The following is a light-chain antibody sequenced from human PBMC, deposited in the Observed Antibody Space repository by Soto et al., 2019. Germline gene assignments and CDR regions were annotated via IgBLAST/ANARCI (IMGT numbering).Light chain of an antibody. Sequence: QSVLTQPPSVSGTPGQRVTISCSGGISNIGTNYVHWFQQLPGTAPKVLSNRDNQRPSGVPDRFSGSKSVTSASLAISGRQSEDEAEYYCAAWDDTVRSYVFGTGTKLTVL. CDR2: RDN. J-gene: IGLJ1*01. V-gene: IGLV1-47*01. CDR3: AAWDDTVRSYV. CDR1: ISNIGTNY.